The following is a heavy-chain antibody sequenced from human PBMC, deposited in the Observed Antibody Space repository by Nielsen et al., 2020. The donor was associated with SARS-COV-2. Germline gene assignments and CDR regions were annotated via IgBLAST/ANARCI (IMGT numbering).Heavy chain of an antibody. CDR3: AREWSGFDF. J-gene: IGHJ3*01. V-gene: IGHV4-59*01. CDR2: ISDTWGS. CDR1: GDSFSPYK. D-gene: IGHD3-3*01. Sequence: SETLSLTCSVSGDSFSPYKWSWIRQSPGKGLEWIGYISDTWGSNYNPSLMGRVTVSLDTSKSQFSLNLNSVTAADTAVYYCAREWSGFDFWGQGTMVTVSS.